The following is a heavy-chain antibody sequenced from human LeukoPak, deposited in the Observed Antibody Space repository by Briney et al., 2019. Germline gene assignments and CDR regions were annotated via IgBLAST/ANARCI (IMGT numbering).Heavy chain of an antibody. CDR3: ARVTGYMIEDYFDY. CDR2: IYYSGST. J-gene: IGHJ4*02. CDR1: GYSISSGYY. Sequence: SETLSLTCTVSGYSISSGYYWSWIRQPPGKGLEWIGYIYYSGSTNYNPSLKSRVTISVDTSKNQFSLRLRSVTAADTAVYYCARVTGYMIEDYFDYWGQGTLVTVSS. V-gene: IGHV4-61*01. D-gene: IGHD3-22*01.